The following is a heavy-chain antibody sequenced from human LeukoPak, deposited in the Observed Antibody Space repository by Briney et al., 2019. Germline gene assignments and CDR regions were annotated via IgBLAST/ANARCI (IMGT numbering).Heavy chain of an antibody. CDR3: ARDLPYCTNGVCYIDRYYYYGMDV. J-gene: IGHJ6*02. CDR2: ISAYNGNT. D-gene: IGHD2-8*01. Sequence: ASVKVSCKASGYTFTIYGISWVRQAPGQGLEWMGWISAYNGNTKYTQKLQGRVTMTTDTSTSTAYMELRSLRSDDTAVYYCARDLPYCTNGVCYIDRYYYYGMDVWGQGTTVTVSS. V-gene: IGHV1-18*01. CDR1: GYTFTIYG.